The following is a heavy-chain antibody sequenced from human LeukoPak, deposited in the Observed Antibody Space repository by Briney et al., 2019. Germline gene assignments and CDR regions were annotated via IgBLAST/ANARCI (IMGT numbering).Heavy chain of an antibody. CDR3: AREGTFSDYGRSLNFDY. CDR1: GGSISSYY. D-gene: IGHD4-17*01. Sequence: SETLSLTCTASGGSISSYYWSWVRQPAGKGLEWIARIYTSGSTNYNPSLKRRVTISVDTSKNPFSLKLSSVSAADTAVYYCAREGTFSDYGRSLNFDYWGQGTLVTVSS. J-gene: IGHJ4*02. V-gene: IGHV4-4*07. CDR2: IYTSGST.